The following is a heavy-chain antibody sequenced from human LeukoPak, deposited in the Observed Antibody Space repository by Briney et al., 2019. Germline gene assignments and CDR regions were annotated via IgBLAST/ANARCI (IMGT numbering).Heavy chain of an antibody. Sequence: GGSQRLSCASSGFTFSSYAVSWVRQPPGKGLELGFACSGCGGATYYADSGRGRFPTSSDNPMDTLWLQVDSVRGEETAVDSCVKGVPTTMGSFFGYWGQGTLVTGFS. D-gene: IGHD3-10*01. J-gene: IGHJ4*02. CDR1: GFTFSSYA. CDR2: CSGCGGAT. CDR3: VKGVPTTMGSFFGY. V-gene: IGHV3-23*01.